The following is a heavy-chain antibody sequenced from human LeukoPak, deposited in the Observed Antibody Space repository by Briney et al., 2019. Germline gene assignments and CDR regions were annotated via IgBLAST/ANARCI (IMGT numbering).Heavy chain of an antibody. CDR1: GFTFSSYG. V-gene: IGHV3-23*01. CDR3: AKSTDYDILTGYAAFDY. CDR2: ISGSGGST. D-gene: IGHD3-9*01. Sequence: GGSLRLSCAASGFTFSSYGMSWVRQAPGKGLEWVSAISGSGGSTYYADSVKGRFTISRDNSKNTLYLQMNSLRAEDTAAYYCAKSTDYDILTGYAAFDYWGQGTLVTVSS. J-gene: IGHJ4*02.